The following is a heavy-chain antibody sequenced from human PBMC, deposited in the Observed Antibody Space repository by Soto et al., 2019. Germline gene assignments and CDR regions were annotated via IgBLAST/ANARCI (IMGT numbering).Heavy chain of an antibody. CDR3: SRETLWFGESPKS. V-gene: IGHV3-74*01. Sequence: EVHLVESGGGSVQPGGSLRISCGASGFTFGSYWMDWVHQAPGKGLVWVSRINGDGRITTYADSVKGRFTISRDNAGSTLYLQMNSLRVDDTAVYYCSRETLWFGESPKSGGQGTLVTVSS. J-gene: IGHJ4*02. CDR1: GFTFGSYW. D-gene: IGHD3-10*01. CDR2: INGDGRIT.